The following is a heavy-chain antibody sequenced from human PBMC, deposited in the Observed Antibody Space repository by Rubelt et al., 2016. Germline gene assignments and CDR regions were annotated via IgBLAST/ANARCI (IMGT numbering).Heavy chain of an antibody. CDR2: ISSSSTTI. D-gene: IGHD4-23*01. Sequence: VQLVESGGGLVQPGGSLRLSCAASGFTFSDHYMSWIRQAPGKGLEWVSYISSSSTTIYYADSVKGRFSVSGDNSTNTLYLQMNSRRSDDTAVYYCARKLMTKHSGGQGALVTVSS. CDR3: ARKLMTKHS. J-gene: IGHJ4*02. CDR1: GFTFSDHY. V-gene: IGHV3-11*01.